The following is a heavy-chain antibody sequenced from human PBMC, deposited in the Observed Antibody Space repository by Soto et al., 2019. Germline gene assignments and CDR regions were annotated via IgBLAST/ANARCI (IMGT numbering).Heavy chain of an antibody. CDR2: IYYSGST. Sequence: QLQLQESGPGLVKPSETLSLTCTVSGGSISSSSYYWGWIRQPPGKGLEWIGSIYYSGSTYYNPSLQSRVTISVDTSKNQFSLKLSSVTAADTAVYYCARRYCSGGSCYSWYFDLWGRGTLVTVSS. CDR3: ARRYCSGGSCYSWYFDL. D-gene: IGHD2-15*01. V-gene: IGHV4-39*01. J-gene: IGHJ2*01. CDR1: GGSISSSSYY.